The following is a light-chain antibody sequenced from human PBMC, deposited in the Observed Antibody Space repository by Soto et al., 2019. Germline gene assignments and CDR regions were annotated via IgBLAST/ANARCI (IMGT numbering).Light chain of an antibody. CDR1: QSVSRNY. CDR2: GAS. V-gene: IGKV3-20*01. Sequence: EIVLTQSPGTLSLSPGERATLSCRASQSVSRNYLAWYQQNPGQTPRLLIYGASYRAAGIPDRFSGSGSGTDFRLAISRLEPEYFAEYYCQQYGTSPWTFGQGTKVEIK. J-gene: IGKJ1*01. CDR3: QQYGTSPWT.